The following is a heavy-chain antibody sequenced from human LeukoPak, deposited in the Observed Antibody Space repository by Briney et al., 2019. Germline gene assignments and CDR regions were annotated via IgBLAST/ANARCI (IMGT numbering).Heavy chain of an antibody. J-gene: IGHJ6*02. V-gene: IGHV3-23*01. Sequence: GGSLRLSCAASGFTFSSYAMSWVRQAPGKGLEWVSAISGSGGSTYYADSVKGRFTISRDNSKNTLYLQMNSLRAEDTAVYYCANAAINYYYYGMDVWGQGTTVTVSS. CDR1: GFTFSSYA. CDR3: ANAAINYYYYGMDV. D-gene: IGHD6-25*01. CDR2: ISGSGGST.